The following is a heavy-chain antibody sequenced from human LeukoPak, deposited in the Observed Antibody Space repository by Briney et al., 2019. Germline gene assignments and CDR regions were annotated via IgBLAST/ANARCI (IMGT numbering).Heavy chain of an antibody. CDR3: ARADLNYDFWSGYYGTRSPFYFDY. D-gene: IGHD3-3*01. V-gene: IGHV4-31*03. Sequence: PSQTLSLTCTVSGGSISSGGYYWSWIRQHPGKGLEWIGYIYYSGSTYYNPSLKSRVTISVDTSKNQFSLKLSSVTAADTAVYYCARADLNYDFWSGYYGTRSPFYFDYWDQGTLVTVSS. J-gene: IGHJ4*02. CDR2: IYYSGST. CDR1: GGSISSGGYY.